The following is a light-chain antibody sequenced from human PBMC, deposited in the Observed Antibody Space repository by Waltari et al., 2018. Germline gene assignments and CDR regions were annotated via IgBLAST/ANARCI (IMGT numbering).Light chain of an antibody. CDR1: QGISSY. J-gene: IGKJ4*01. CDR2: YAN. CDR3: QQGNRNPLT. V-gene: IGKV1-17*01. Sequence: DIQMSQSPSSLSASVGDRVTITCRASQGISSYLNWYQQKPGEAPKLLIYYANSLASGVPARFSGSGSGTEFILTISSLQPEDFATYYCQQGNRNPLTFGGGTKVEIK.